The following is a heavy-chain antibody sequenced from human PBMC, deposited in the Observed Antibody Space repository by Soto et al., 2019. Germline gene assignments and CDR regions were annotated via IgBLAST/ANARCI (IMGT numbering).Heavy chain of an antibody. Sequence: PGGSLRLSCAASGFTFNSYGMHWVRQAPGKGLEWVAVIWYDGSNKYYADSVKGRFIISRDNSKNTLYLQMNILRAEDTAVYYCVRDFDNNSGSLYWGQGTLVTVSS. CDR1: GFTFNSYG. CDR3: VRDFDNNSGSLY. V-gene: IGHV3-33*01. J-gene: IGHJ4*02. CDR2: IWYDGSNK. D-gene: IGHD5-12*01.